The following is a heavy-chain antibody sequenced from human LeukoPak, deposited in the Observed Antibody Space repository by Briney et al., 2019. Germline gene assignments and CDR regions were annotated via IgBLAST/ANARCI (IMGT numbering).Heavy chain of an antibody. V-gene: IGHV3-30*02. J-gene: IGHJ4*02. D-gene: IGHD2-2*01. Sequence: PGGSLRLSCAASGFTFSSYGMHWVRQAPGKGLEWVAFIRYDGSNKYYADSVKGRFTISRDNSKNTLYLQMNSLKTEDTAVYYCTTRLGYCSSTSCPRLHYFDYWGQGTLVTVSS. CDR3: TTRLGYCSSTSCPRLHYFDY. CDR1: GFTFSSYG. CDR2: IRYDGSNK.